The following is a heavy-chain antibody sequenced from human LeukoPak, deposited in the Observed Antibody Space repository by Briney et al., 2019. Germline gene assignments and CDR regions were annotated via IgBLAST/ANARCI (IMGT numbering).Heavy chain of an antibody. D-gene: IGHD3-10*01. CDR1: GGSFSAYY. J-gene: IGHJ4*02. Sequence: PSETLSLTCAVYGGSFSAYYWSWIRQPPGKGLEWIGEINHSGSTYYNPSLKSRVTISVDTSKNQFSLKLSSVTAADTAVYYCAKGGEGSGSYYNSYWGQGILVTVSS. CDR2: INHSGST. V-gene: IGHV4-34*09. CDR3: AKGGEGSGSYYNSY.